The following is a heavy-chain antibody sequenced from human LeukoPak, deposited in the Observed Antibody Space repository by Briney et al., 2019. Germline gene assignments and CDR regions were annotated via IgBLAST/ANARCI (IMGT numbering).Heavy chain of an antibody. CDR1: GFTFSSYW. CDR2: INTDGSST. CDR3: ARDTYETSGYYYGPFDY. J-gene: IGHJ4*02. Sequence: GGSLRLSCAASGFTFSSYWMHWVRQAPGKGLMWVSHINTDGSSTSYADPVKGRFTISRDNAKNTLNLQMNSLRAEDTAVYHCARDTYETSGYYYGPFDYWGQGTLVTVSS. V-gene: IGHV3-74*01. D-gene: IGHD3-22*01.